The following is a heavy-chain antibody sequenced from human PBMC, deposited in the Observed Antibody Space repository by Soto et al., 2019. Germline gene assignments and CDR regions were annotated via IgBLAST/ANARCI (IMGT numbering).Heavy chain of an antibody. CDR1: GGSISSYY. V-gene: IGHV4-59*01. J-gene: IGHJ4*02. Sequence: SETLSLTCTFSGGSISSYYWSLIRQPPGKGLEWIGYIYYSGSTNYNPSLKSRVTISVDTSKNQFSLKLSSVTAADTAVYYCARAVFRELDYWGQGTLVTVSS. D-gene: IGHD1-26*01. CDR3: ARAVFRELDY. CDR2: IYYSGST.